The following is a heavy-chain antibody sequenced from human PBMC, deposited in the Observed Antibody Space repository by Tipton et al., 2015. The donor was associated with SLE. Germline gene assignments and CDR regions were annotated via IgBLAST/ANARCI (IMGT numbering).Heavy chain of an antibody. CDR2: IYTGGRT. D-gene: IGHD2-21*01. CDR1: GDPITSSSYY. CDR3: ARDWGGEALDF. J-gene: IGHJ4*02. Sequence: TLSLTCAVYGDPITSSSYYWGWIRQPAGKGPEWIGRIYTGGRTIHNPSLNSRVTMSLDTSKSQFSLKLTSVTAADTAVYYCARDWGGEALDFWGQGTLVTVSS. V-gene: IGHV4-61*02.